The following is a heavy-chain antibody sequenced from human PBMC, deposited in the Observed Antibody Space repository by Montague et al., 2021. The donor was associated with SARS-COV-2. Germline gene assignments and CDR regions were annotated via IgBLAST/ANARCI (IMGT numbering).Heavy chain of an antibody. V-gene: IGHV3-23*03. CDR2: IYSGSSST. Sequence: RLSLSASGFTFSSYVMSWVRQAPGKGLEWVSVIYSGSSSTWYADSVKGRFTISRDNPKNTLYLHMNSLRVDDTAVYYCAKGFQPYSYESSGFYTFDYWGQGTLVTVSS. CDR1: GFTFSSYV. J-gene: IGHJ4*02. D-gene: IGHD3-22*01. CDR3: AKGFQPYSYESSGFYTFDY.